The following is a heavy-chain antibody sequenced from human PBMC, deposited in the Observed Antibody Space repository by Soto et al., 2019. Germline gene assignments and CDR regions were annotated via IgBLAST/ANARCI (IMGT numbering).Heavy chain of an antibody. CDR2: IYYSGST. J-gene: IGHJ3*02. CDR1: GGSISSGDYY. Sequence: SETLSLTCTVSGGSISSGDYYWSWIRQPPGKGLEWIGYIYYSGSTYYNPSLKSRVTISVDTSKNQFSLKLSSVTAADTAVYYCARKTGRVVAPQNAFDIWGQGTMVTVSS. V-gene: IGHV4-30-4*01. D-gene: IGHD2-15*01. CDR3: ARKTGRVVAPQNAFDI.